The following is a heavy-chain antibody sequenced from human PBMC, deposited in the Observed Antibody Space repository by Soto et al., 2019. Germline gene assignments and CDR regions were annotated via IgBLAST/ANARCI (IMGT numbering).Heavy chain of an antibody. CDR3: ARASSDSSGYYYYGMDV. Sequence: ASVKVSCKASGYTFTSYAMHWVRQAPGQRLEWMGWINAGNGNTKYSQKFQGRVTITRDTSASTAYMELSSLRSEDTAVYYCARASSDSSGYYYYGMDVWGQGTTVTVSS. V-gene: IGHV1-3*01. J-gene: IGHJ6*02. CDR1: GYTFTSYA. D-gene: IGHD3-22*01. CDR2: INAGNGNT.